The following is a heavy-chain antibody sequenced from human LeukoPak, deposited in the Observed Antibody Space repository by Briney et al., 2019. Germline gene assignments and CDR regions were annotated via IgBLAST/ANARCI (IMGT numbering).Heavy chain of an antibody. J-gene: IGHJ4*02. Sequence: GGFLRLSCAASGFTFSSYWMSWVRQVPGKGLEWVVNINEGGNEKNYVDSVKGRFTASRDNAQNSLYLQMNSLRVEDTAVYYCARHPNSNWDYWGQGTLVTVSS. D-gene: IGHD6-13*01. CDR2: INEGGNEK. CDR1: GFTFSSYW. CDR3: ARHPNSNWDY. V-gene: IGHV3-7*03.